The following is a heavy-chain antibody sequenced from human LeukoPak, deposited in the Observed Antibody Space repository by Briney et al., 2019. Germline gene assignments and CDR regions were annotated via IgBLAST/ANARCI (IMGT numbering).Heavy chain of an antibody. J-gene: IGHJ6*02. CDR3: ARGLDVERSSAWSWGPKKFYYNVMDV. Sequence: GASVKVSCKVSGYTFTSSNINWVRQAPGPGLEWMGWMNPSSGNTAYAQRFQGRVTMTRDTSTNTAFLQLTSLRSEDTAVYYCARGLDVERSSAWSWGPKKFYYNVMDVWGQGTTITVSS. D-gene: IGHD3-9*01. CDR2: MNPSSGNT. V-gene: IGHV1-8*01. CDR1: GYTFTSSN.